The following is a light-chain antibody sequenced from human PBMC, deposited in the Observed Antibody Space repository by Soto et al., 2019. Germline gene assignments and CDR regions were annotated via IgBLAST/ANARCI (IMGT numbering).Light chain of an antibody. CDR2: HDN. CDR3: ATWDSSLSAEA. Sequence: QSVLTQPPSVSAAPGQKVSISCSGSSSNIGNNYVSWYQQFPGKAPKLLIYHDNQRSSGISDRISGSKSGTSATLGITGLQTGDEADYYCATWDSSLSAEAFGGGTKVTVL. CDR1: SSNIGNNY. J-gene: IGLJ2*01. V-gene: IGLV1-51*01.